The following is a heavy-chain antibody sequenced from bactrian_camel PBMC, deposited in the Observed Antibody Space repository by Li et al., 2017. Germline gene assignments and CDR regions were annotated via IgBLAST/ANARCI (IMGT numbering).Heavy chain of an antibody. Sequence: VQLVESGGGLVQPGGSLRLSCAASGLSYTSYCMHWFRQAPGKEREWVSQISADGSTWYTDAVKGRFIISKDNAKNTLYLQMNSLKSEDTARYYCATGIYTHLGGTKSFLYETVWGQGTQVTVS. D-gene: IGHD2*01. CDR2: ISADGST. J-gene: IGHJ4*01. CDR1: GLSYTSYC. CDR3: ATGIYTHLGGTKSFLYETV. V-gene: IGHV3S1*01.